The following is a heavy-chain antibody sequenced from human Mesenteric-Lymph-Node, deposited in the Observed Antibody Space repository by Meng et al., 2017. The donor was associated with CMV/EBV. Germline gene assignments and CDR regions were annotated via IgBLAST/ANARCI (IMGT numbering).Heavy chain of an antibody. D-gene: IGHD1-26*01. CDR1: RFTFILYF. V-gene: IGHV3-30*18. CDR2: ISDNGNNE. CDR3: AKDPVVGAPHVFDI. Sequence: GESLKISCAVSRFTFILYFMSWVRQSPGKGLDWDALISDNGNNEYFLDSMKGRFTISRDNSKSTLFLQMNSLTVEDTAVYYCAKDPVVGAPHVFDIWGQGAMVTVSS. J-gene: IGHJ3*02.